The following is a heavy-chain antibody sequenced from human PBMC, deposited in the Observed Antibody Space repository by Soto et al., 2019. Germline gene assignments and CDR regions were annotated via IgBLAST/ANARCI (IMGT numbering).Heavy chain of an antibody. Sequence: GGSLRLSCAASGSTFSSYAMHWVRQAPGKGLEWVAVISYDGSNKYYADSVKGRFTISRDNSKNTLYLQMNSLRAEDTAVYYCARDRPILYAFDIWGQGTMVTVSS. V-gene: IGHV3-30-3*01. CDR3: ARDRPILYAFDI. CDR1: GSTFSSYA. CDR2: ISYDGSNK. J-gene: IGHJ3*02.